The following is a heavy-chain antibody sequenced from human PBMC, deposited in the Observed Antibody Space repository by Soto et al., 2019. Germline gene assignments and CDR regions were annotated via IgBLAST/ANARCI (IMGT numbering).Heavy chain of an antibody. CDR1: GGSITSSY. Sequence: KTSETLSLTCTVSGGSITSSYWSWIRRPPGKGLEWIAYIYDTGISGYTPSTSYNPSLKSRVTMSVDTSKSQFSLKLTSVTAANTAVYYCARGEDAFFYYGLDVWGQGITVTVSS. V-gene: IGHV4-59*01. J-gene: IGHJ6*02. CDR2: IYDTGISGYTPST. CDR3: ARGEDAFFYYGLDV.